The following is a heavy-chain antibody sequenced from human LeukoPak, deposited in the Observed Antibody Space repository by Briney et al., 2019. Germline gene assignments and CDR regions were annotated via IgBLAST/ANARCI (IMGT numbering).Heavy chain of an antibody. V-gene: IGHV4-34*01. D-gene: IGHD3-10*01. CDR3: ARGATMVRGVIISRWFDP. CDR2: INHSGST. J-gene: IGHJ5*02. Sequence: PSETLSLTCAVYGGSFGGYYWSWIRQPPGKGLEWIGEINHSGSTNYNPSLKSRVTISVDTSKNQFSLKLSSVTAADTAVYYCARGATMVRGVIISRWFDPWGQGTLVTVSS. CDR1: GGSFGGYY.